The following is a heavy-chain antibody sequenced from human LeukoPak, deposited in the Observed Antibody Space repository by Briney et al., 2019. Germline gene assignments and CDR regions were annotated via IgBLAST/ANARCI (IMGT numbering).Heavy chain of an antibody. CDR1: GGSISSHY. Sequence: SETLSLTCTVSGGSISSHYWSWIRQPAGKGLEWIGRIYTSGSTNYNPSLKSRVTMSVDTSKNQFSLKLSSVTAADTAVYYCARTDPDFWSGLAPWYYFDYWGQGTLVTVSS. D-gene: IGHD3-3*01. CDR3: ARTDPDFWSGLAPWYYFDY. CDR2: IYTSGST. V-gene: IGHV4-4*07. J-gene: IGHJ4*02.